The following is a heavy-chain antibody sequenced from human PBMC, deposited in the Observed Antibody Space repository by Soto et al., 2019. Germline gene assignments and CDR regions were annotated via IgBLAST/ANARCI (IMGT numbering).Heavy chain of an antibody. CDR2: IYYSGST. CDR1: GGSISSYY. Sequence: PSETLSLTCTVSGGSISSYYWSWIRQPPGKGLEWIGYIYYSGSTNYNPSLKSRVTISVDTSKNQFSLKLSSVTAADTAVYYCAREGGYYGMDVWGQGTTVTVSS. CDR3: AREGGYYGMDV. D-gene: IGHD1-26*01. V-gene: IGHV4-59*01. J-gene: IGHJ6*02.